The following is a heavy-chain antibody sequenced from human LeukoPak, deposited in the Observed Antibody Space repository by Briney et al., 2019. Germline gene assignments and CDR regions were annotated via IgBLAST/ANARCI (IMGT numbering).Heavy chain of an antibody. CDR3: ARQRSSTSTVDY. V-gene: IGHV4-38-2*01. D-gene: IGHD2-2*01. CDR1: GYSISSGYY. Sequence: PSETLSLTCAVSGYSISSGYYWGFIRQPPRKGVEWIGSIYHSGSTYYNPSLKSRVTISVDTSKNQFSLKLSSVTAADTAVYYCARQRSSTSTVDYWGQGTLVTVSS. CDR2: IYHSGST. J-gene: IGHJ4*02.